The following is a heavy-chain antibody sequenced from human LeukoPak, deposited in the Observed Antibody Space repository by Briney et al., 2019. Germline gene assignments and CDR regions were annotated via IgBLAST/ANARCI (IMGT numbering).Heavy chain of an antibody. D-gene: IGHD2-15*01. CDR1: GFIFSNYA. CDR2: ISSRGDST. V-gene: IGHV3-23*01. J-gene: IGHJ5*02. Sequence: GGSLILSCAASGFIFSNYAMSWVRQVPGGGLQWVSTISSRGDSTYDVDSVKGRFTISRDNSKNTLYLQMNSLRAEDTAVYYCAKRFCSGGSCSPNWFDPWGQGTLVTVSS. CDR3: AKRFCSGGSCSPNWFDP.